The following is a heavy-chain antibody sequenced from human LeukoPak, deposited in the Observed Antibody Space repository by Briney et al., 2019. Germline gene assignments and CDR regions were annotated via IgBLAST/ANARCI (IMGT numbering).Heavy chain of an antibody. V-gene: IGHV2-5*02. CDR3: VHSGPDRKLDVFDI. J-gene: IGHJ3*02. Sequence: GPTLVKPTQTLTLTCPFSGFSLSMNGVGVGWVRQPPGKALEWLALIYWDDAKRSSSSLRSRLTISKDTSKNQVVLTMTNMTPLDTATYYCVHSGPDRKLDVFDIWGQGTMVTVSS. CDR1: GFSLSMNGVG. CDR2: IYWDDAK.